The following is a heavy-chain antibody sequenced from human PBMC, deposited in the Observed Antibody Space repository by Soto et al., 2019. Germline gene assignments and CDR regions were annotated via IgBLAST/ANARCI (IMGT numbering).Heavy chain of an antibody. Sequence: PSETLSLTCILSAGSISIGDYYWSWIRQPPGKGLEWIGYIYYSGSTYYNPSLKSRVTISVDTSKNQFSLKLSSVTAADTAVYYCARVGATVRGVIDYWGQGTMFTVSS. CDR2: IYYSGST. CDR1: AGSISIGDYY. V-gene: IGHV4-30-4*01. CDR3: ARVGATVRGVIDY. D-gene: IGHD3-10*01. J-gene: IGHJ4*02.